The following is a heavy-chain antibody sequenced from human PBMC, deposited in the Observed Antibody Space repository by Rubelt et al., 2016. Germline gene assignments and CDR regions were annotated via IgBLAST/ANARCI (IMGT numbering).Heavy chain of an antibody. Sequence: LSLTCTVSGASISIFYWRWIRQSAGQGLEWIGRVDPSGSTNSNPSLKSRITMSVDTSKNQFSLKLNSGTAADTAVYFCARGWGSRWYYFDYWGQGILVTVSS. D-gene: IGHD6-13*01. CDR2: VDPSGST. J-gene: IGHJ4*02. V-gene: IGHV4-4*07. CDR3: ARGWGSRWYYFDY. CDR1: GASISIFY.